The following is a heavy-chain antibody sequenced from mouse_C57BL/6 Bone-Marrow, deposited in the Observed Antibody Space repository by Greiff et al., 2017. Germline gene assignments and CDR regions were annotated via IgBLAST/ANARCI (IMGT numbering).Heavy chain of an antibody. CDR2: IYPGDGDT. Sequence: QVHVKHSGPELVKPGASVKISCKASGYAFSSSWMNWVKQRPGKGLEWIGRIYPGDGDTNYNGKFKGKATLTADKSSSTAYMQLSSLTSEDSAVYFCASEGLTGPWFAYWGQGTLVTVSA. V-gene: IGHV1-82*01. CDR3: ASEGLTGPWFAY. D-gene: IGHD4-1*01. J-gene: IGHJ3*01. CDR1: GYAFSSSW.